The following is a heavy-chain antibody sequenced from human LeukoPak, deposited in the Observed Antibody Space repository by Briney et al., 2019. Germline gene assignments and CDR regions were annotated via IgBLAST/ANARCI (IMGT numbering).Heavy chain of an antibody. CDR1: GGTFSSYA. V-gene: IGHV1-69*01. J-gene: IGHJ4*02. Sequence: SVKVSCKASGGTFSSYAISWVRQAPGQGLEWMGGIIPIFGTANYAQKFQGRVTITADESTSTTYMELSSLRSEDTAVYYCASPSNSGDVYFDYWGQGTLVTVSS. CDR2: IIPIFGTA. CDR3: ASPSNSGDVYFDY. D-gene: IGHD4-11*01.